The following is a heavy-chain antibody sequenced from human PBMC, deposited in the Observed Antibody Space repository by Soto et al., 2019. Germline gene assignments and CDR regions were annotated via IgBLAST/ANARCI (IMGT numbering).Heavy chain of an antibody. V-gene: IGHV2-5*02. CDR3: VQSRCGGDCLQSYSSHSYYGLDV. CDR2: IYWDDDK. J-gene: IGHJ6*02. CDR1: GFSLSTTGVG. Sequence: QITLKESGPTLVKPTQTLTLTCSFSGFSLSTTGVGVGWIRQPPGKALEWLALIYWDDDKRYNPSLNSRLTITKDTSTNQXXLXMXXMDPVDTATYYCVQSRCGGDCLQSYSSHSYYGLDVWGQGTTVTVSS. D-gene: IGHD2-21*02.